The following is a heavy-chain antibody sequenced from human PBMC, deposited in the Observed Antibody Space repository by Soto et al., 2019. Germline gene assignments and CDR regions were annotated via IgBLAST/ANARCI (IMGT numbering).Heavy chain of an antibody. CDR2: INACNGNT. Sequence: ASVKVSCKASGYTFTSYAMYWVRQAPGQRIEGMGWINACNGNTKYSQKFQGRVTITRDTYASKAYMHLSSLRSEDMAVYSCASAELRFLEWPPGAFDFWGQGTMVTVSS. J-gene: IGHJ3*01. V-gene: IGHV1-3*01. CDR3: ASAELRFLEWPPGAFDF. CDR1: GYTFTSYA. D-gene: IGHD3-3*01.